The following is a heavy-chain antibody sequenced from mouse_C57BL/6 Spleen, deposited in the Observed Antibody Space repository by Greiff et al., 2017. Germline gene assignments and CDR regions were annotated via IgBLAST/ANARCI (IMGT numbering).Heavy chain of an antibody. CDR1: GYTFTSYW. CDR2: IYPGSGST. J-gene: IGHJ3*01. D-gene: IGHD1-1*01. CDR3: ARTPRTTVVAPGFAY. Sequence: QVQLQQPGAELVKPGASVKLSCKASGYTFTSYWITWVKQRPGQGLEWIGDIYPGSGSTNYNEKFKSKATLTVDTSSSTAYMQLSSLTSEDSAVYYCARTPRTTVVAPGFAYWGQGTLVTVSA. V-gene: IGHV1-55*01.